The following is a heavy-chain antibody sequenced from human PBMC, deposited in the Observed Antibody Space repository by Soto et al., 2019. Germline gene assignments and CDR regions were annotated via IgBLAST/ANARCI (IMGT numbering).Heavy chain of an antibody. CDR2: RIPIFGGA. V-gene: IGHV1-69*01. CDR1: GGTLSTYA. CDR3: ARGRDWHFNGAAGPFDY. Sequence: QVQLVQSGAEVKTPGSSVKFSCKASGGTLSTYAFHWVRQAPGQGLEWMGGRIPIFGGANYAQRFQGRVTITADEATSTLYMELSSLRPEDSAIYFCARGRDWHFNGAAGPFDYWGQGTLVTVSS. D-gene: IGHD2-21*02. J-gene: IGHJ4*02.